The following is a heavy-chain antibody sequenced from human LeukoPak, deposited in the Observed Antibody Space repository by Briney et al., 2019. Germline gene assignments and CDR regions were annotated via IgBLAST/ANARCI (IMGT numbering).Heavy chain of an antibody. Sequence: PSETLSLTCAVYGGSFSGCYWSWIRQPPGKGLEWIGEINHSGSTSYNPSLKSRVTISVDTSKNQFSLKLSSVTAADTAVYYCARWGVTVDYWGQGTLVTVSS. CDR1: GGSFSGCY. V-gene: IGHV4-34*01. CDR3: ARWGVTVDY. J-gene: IGHJ4*02. CDR2: INHSGST. D-gene: IGHD3-16*01.